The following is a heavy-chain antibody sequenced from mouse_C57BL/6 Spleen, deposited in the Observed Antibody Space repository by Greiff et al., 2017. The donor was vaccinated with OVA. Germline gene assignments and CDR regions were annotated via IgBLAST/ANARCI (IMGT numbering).Heavy chain of an antibody. Sequence: QVQLQQPGAELVKPGASVKLSCKASGYTFTSYWMQWVKQRPGQGLEWIGEIDPSDSYTNYNQKFKGKATLTVDASSSTAYMQLSSLTSEDSAVYYCARRDSSGYEDYLDYWGKGTTLTVSS. D-gene: IGHD3-2*02. CDR1: GYTFTSYW. V-gene: IGHV1-50*01. J-gene: IGHJ2*01. CDR3: ARRDSSGYEDYLDY. CDR2: IDPSDSYT.